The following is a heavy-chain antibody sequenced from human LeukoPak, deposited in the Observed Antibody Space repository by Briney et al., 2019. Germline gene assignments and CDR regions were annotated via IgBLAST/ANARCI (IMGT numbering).Heavy chain of an antibody. D-gene: IGHD2-15*01. CDR3: ARHLRLPPPLYYYYGMDV. Sequence: GASVKVSCKASGGTFSSYAISWVRQAPGQGLEWMGRIIPILGIANYAQKFQGRVTITADKSTSTAYMELSSLRSEDTAVYYCARHLRLPPPLYYYYGMDVWGQGTTVTVSS. CDR1: GGTFSSYA. V-gene: IGHV1-69*04. CDR2: IIPILGIA. J-gene: IGHJ6*02.